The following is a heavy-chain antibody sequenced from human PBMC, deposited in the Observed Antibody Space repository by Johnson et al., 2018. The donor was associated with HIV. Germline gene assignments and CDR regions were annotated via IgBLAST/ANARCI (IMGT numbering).Heavy chain of an antibody. D-gene: IGHD4-23*01. CDR3: AKARSLLDYGGFDAFDI. CDR1: GFSVSDSY. V-gene: IGHV3-66*01. J-gene: IGHJ3*02. CDR2: LSSGGNT. Sequence: VPLVESGGGLVQPGGSLRLSCAASGFSVSDSYMHWVRQAPGQGLAWVSVLSSGGNTYYAAFVKGRFTISRDNSKNTLYLQMNSLRAEDTAVYYCAKARSLLDYGGFDAFDIWGQGTLVIVSS.